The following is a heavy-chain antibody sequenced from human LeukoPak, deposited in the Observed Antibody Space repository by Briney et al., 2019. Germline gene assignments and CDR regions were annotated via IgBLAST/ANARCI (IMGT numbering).Heavy chain of an antibody. CDR1: GFTFSSYE. V-gene: IGHV3-48*03. J-gene: IGHJ6*04. CDR2: ISSSGSTI. D-gene: IGHD3-10*02. CDR3: AELGITLIGGV. Sequence: PGGSLRLSCAASGFTFSSYEMNWVRQAPGKGLEWISYISSSGSTIYYADSVKGRFTISRDNAKNSLYLQMNSLRAEDTAVYYCAELGITLIGGVWGKGTTVTISS.